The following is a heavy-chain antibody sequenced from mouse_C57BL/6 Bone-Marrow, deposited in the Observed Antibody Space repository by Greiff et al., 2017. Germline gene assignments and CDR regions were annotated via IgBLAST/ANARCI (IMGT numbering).Heavy chain of an antibody. D-gene: IGHD1-1*01. J-gene: IGHJ1*03. Sequence: DVKLQESGPGLAKPSQTLSLTCSVTGYSITSDYWNWIRKFPGNKLEYMGYISYSGSTYYNPSLKSRISITRDTSKNQYYLQLNSVTTEDTATYYCARYDGSSYWYFDVWGTGTTVTVSS. CDR2: ISYSGST. CDR1: GYSITSDY. V-gene: IGHV3-8*01. CDR3: ARYDGSSYWYFDV.